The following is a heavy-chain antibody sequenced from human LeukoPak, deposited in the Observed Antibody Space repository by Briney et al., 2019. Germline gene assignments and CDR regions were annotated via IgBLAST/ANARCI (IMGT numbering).Heavy chain of an antibody. CDR1: GGPFSGYY. Sequence: SETLSLTCAVYGGPFSGYYWSWIRQPPGKGLEWIGEINHSGSTNYNPSLKSRVTISVDTSKNQFSLKLSSVTAADTAVYYCARSGGSGSYWAFYYYMDVWGKGTTVTISS. CDR2: INHSGST. J-gene: IGHJ6*03. D-gene: IGHD3-10*01. CDR3: ARSGGSGSYWAFYYYMDV. V-gene: IGHV4-34*01.